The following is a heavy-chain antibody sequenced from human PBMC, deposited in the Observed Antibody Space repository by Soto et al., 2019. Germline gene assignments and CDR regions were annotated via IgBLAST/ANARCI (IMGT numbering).Heavy chain of an antibody. J-gene: IGHJ6*02. Sequence: QVQLVQSGAEVKKPGASVKVSCKASGYTFTSYGISWVRQAPGQGLEWMGWISAYNGNTNYAQKLQGRVTMTTDTPTSTAYMELRSLRSDETAVYYCARARTSGYDWEDCYYGMDVWGQGTTVTVSS. CDR3: ARARTSGYDWEDCYYGMDV. CDR2: ISAYNGNT. CDR1: GYTFTSYG. V-gene: IGHV1-18*01. D-gene: IGHD5-12*01.